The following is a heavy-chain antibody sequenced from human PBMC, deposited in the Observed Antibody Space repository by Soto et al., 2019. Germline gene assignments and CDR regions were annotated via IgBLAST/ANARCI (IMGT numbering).Heavy chain of an antibody. CDR2: IYPGDSDT. D-gene: IGHD3-22*01. V-gene: IGHV5-51*01. CDR1: GYSFTSYW. J-gene: IGHJ6*01. CDR3: ARVSYDSSEGFSGGIDV. Sequence: GESLKISCKGPGYSFTSYWIGWVRQMPGKGLEWMGIIYPGDSDTRYSPSFQGQVTISADKSISTAYLQWSSLKASDTAMYYCARVSYDSSEGFSGGIDVRGEGTTVTVSS.